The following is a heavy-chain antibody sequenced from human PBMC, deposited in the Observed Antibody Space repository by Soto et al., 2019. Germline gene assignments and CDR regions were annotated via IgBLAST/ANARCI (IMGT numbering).Heavy chain of an antibody. D-gene: IGHD4-17*01. CDR1: GFTFINAW. CDR3: TTELMTTVTTFDY. Sequence: GGSLRLSCAASGFTFINAWMNWVRQAPGKGLEWVGHIKSKIDGGTTDYAAPVKGRITISRDDSKNTLYLQMNSLKTEDTAVYYCTTELMTTVTTFDYWGQGTLVTVSS. CDR2: IKSKIDGGTT. V-gene: IGHV3-15*07. J-gene: IGHJ4*02.